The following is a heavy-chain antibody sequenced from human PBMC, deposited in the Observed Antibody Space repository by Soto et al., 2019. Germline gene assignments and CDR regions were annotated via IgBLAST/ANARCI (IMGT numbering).Heavy chain of an antibody. CDR2: IRSKADGGAT. CDR1: GFSLSNMW. V-gene: IGHV3-15*01. J-gene: IGHJ4*02. Sequence: GGSLRLSCAASGFSLSNMWMSWVRQAPGKGLEWLGRIRSKADGGATDYAAPVKGRFTISRDDSENILYLQMNGLKIEDSALYYCTTTRDPNDFWGRGTLVTVSS. CDR3: TTTRDPNDF.